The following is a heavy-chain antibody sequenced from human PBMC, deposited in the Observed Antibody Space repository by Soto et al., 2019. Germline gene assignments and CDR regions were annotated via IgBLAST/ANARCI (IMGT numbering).Heavy chain of an antibody. CDR2: IGPAGDT. D-gene: IGHD6-19*01. Sequence: EVQLVESGGNWVQLGGSLRLSWAASGFTLSSSDMHWARQDIGKGLEWVSAIGPAGDTYNPDPVKGRFTISRENAKNSLYLQMNSLRAGDTAVYYCARGDNSGWSAFDVWGQGTMVTGSS. J-gene: IGHJ3*01. CDR3: ARGDNSGWSAFDV. CDR1: GFTLSSSD. V-gene: IGHV3-13*01.